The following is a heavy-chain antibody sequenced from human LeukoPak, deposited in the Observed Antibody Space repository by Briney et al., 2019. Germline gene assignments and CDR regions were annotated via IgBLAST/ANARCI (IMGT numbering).Heavy chain of an antibody. CDR3: ARSPGGFGELFLDY. CDR1: GGSISSYY. Sequence: SETLSLTCTVSGGSISSYYWSCIRQPPGKGLEWIGYIYYSGSTNYNPSLKSRVTISVDTSKNQFSLKLSSVTAADTAVYYCARSPGGFGELFLDYWGQGTLVTVSS. D-gene: IGHD3-10*01. V-gene: IGHV4-59*01. J-gene: IGHJ4*02. CDR2: IYYSGST.